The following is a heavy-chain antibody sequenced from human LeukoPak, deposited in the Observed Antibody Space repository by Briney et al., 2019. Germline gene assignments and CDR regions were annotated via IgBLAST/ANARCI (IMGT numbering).Heavy chain of an antibody. CDR3: ATTAPHYYDRRGHDY. CDR1: GGTFSSYA. Sequence: SVKVSCKASGGTFSSYAISWVRQAPGQGLEWMGGIIPIFGTANYAQKFQGRVTITTDESTSTAYMELSSLRSEDTAMYYCATTAPHYYDRRGHDYWGQGTLVTVSS. D-gene: IGHD3-22*01. CDR2: IIPIFGTA. V-gene: IGHV1-69*05. J-gene: IGHJ4*02.